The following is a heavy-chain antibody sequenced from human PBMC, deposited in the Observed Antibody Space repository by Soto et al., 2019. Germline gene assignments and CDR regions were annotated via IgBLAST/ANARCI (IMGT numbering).Heavy chain of an antibody. CDR2: ISGSSSFI. V-gene: IGHV3-21*01. Sequence: EVQLVESGGGLVKPGGSLRLSCAASGFTFSSYSMNWVRQAPGKGPEWVSSISGSSSFIYYADSVKGRFTISRDNAKNALYLQMNSLRGEDTAIYYCASPKERIAVAGTDYWGKGTLVTVSS. CDR3: ASPKERIAVAGTDY. D-gene: IGHD6-19*01. CDR1: GFTFSSYS. J-gene: IGHJ4*02.